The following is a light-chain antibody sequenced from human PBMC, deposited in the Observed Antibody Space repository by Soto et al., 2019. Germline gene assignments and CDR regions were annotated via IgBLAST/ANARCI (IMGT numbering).Light chain of an antibody. Sequence: DIQMTQSPSSLSASVGDRVTITCRASQGIRNDLDWYQQKPGKAPKRLIYAASTLQSGVPSRFSGSGSGTQFTLTISSLQPEDFATYYCLQHNAYPWTFGQGTKVEV. J-gene: IGKJ1*01. CDR2: AAS. CDR3: LQHNAYPWT. V-gene: IGKV1-17*01. CDR1: QGIRND.